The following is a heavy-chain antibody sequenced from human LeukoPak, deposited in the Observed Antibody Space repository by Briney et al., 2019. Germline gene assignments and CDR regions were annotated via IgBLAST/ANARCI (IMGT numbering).Heavy chain of an antibody. D-gene: IGHD2-21*01. CDR3: ARDLPVWDAFDV. J-gene: IGHJ3*01. CDR1: GYTFTGHY. Sequence: ASVKVSCKTSGYTFTGHYMHWVRQAPGQGLEWMGLINPNSGGTNSAQKFQGRVTMTRDTSISTAYMELSRLRSDDTAVYYCARDLPVWDAFDVWGQGTMVTVSS. CDR2: INPNSGGT. V-gene: IGHV1-2*02.